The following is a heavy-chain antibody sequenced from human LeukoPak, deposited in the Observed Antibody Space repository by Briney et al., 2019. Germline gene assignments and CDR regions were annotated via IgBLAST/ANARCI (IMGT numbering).Heavy chain of an antibody. CDR2: INHSGSS. V-gene: IGHV4-34*01. D-gene: IGHD3-3*01. Sequence: SETLSLTCAVYGGSFRGYYWSWIRQPPGKGLEWIGEINHSGSSNYNPSLKSRVTMSVDMSKNQFSLKLSSVTAADTAVYYCARGIFGVVINSYYYYMDVWGKGTTVTVSS. CDR3: ARGIFGVVINSYYYYMDV. J-gene: IGHJ6*03. CDR1: GGSFRGYY.